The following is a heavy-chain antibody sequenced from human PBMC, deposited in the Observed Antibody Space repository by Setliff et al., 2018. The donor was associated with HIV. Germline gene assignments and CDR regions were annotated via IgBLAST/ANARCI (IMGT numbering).Heavy chain of an antibody. J-gene: IGHJ4*02. D-gene: IGHD6-13*01. CDR1: GFAFSDYD. CDR3: ARNPRPIAAAGFDLDY. CDR2: IGTGGDT. Sequence: GSLRLSCATSGFAFSDYDFHWVRQVTGEGLEWVSAIGTGGDTYYADSVKGRFAISRDNAKNSIHLQMNSLRAEDTAVYYCARNPRPIAAAGFDLDYWGQGTMVTVSS. V-gene: IGHV3-13*01.